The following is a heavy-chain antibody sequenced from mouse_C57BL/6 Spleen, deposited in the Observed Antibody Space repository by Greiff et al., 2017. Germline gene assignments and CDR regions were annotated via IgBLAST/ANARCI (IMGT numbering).Heavy chain of an antibody. Sequence: VQLQQSGPELVKPGASVKISCKASGYTFTDYYMNWVKQSHGKSLEWIGDINPNNGGTSYNQKFKGKATLTVDKSSSTAYMELRSLTSEDSAVYYCARSHYGSSSYFDYWGQGTTLTVSS. V-gene: IGHV1-26*01. CDR2: INPNNGGT. D-gene: IGHD1-1*01. J-gene: IGHJ2*01. CDR3: ARSHYGSSSYFDY. CDR1: GYTFTDYY.